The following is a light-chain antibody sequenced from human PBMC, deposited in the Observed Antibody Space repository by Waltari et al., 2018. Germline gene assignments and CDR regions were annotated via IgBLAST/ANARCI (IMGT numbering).Light chain of an antibody. CDR3: AAWDDNLTGPL. CDR2: QNN. Sequence: SVLTQPPSASGTPGQTVTIPCSGSSSNIGGNFVYWYHQLPGMAPQLLIYQNNQRPSGVPGRFSGSTSGTSASLAISGRRSDDEAEYYCAAWDDNLTGPLFGGGTKVTVL. V-gene: IGLV1-47*01. J-gene: IGLJ3*02. CDR1: SSNIGGNF.